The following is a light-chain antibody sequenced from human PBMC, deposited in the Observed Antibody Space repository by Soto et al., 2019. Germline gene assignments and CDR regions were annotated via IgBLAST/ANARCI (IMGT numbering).Light chain of an antibody. Sequence: IQLTQSPSSLSASVGDRVTVTCRASQSINIYLNWYQQKPGKAPTLLIYGASTLQSGVPSRFSGSGSRTDFNHTISSLQTEDFATYYCQQSYRSPYTFGQGTKLAI. CDR3: QQSYRSPYT. J-gene: IGKJ2*01. CDR1: QSINIY. V-gene: IGKV1-39*01. CDR2: GAS.